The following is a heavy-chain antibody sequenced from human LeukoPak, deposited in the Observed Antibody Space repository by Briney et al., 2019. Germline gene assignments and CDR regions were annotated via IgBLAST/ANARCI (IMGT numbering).Heavy chain of an antibody. J-gene: IGHJ4*02. D-gene: IGHD5-12*01. CDR3: ARDGGYSGYDFFAFDY. CDR1: GGSISSGDYY. Sequence: PSETLSLTCTVSGGSISSGDYYWSWIRQPPGKGLEWIGYIYYSGSTYYNPSLKSRVTISVDTSKNQFSLKLSSVTAADTAVYYCARDGGYSGYDFFAFDYWGQGTLVTVSS. CDR2: IYYSGST. V-gene: IGHV4-30-4*01.